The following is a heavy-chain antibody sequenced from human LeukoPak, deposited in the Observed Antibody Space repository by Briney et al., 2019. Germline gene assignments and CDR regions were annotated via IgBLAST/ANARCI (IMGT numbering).Heavy chain of an antibody. Sequence: PGGSLRLSCAASGFTFNNYGMHWVRQAPGKGLEWVTFIRYDGSNKYYVDSVKGRFTISRDNAKNSLYLWMTSLTADDTAVYYCARGTYYYEFWGQGTLVIVSS. CDR2: IRYDGSNK. D-gene: IGHD3-10*01. CDR1: GFTFNNYG. CDR3: ARGTYYYEF. V-gene: IGHV3-30*02. J-gene: IGHJ4*02.